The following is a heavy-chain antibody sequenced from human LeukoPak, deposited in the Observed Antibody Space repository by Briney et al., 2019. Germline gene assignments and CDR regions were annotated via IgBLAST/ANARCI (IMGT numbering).Heavy chain of an antibody. V-gene: IGHV3-30-3*01. Sequence: GGSQRLSCAASGFTFSSYAMHWVRQAPGKGLEWVAVISYDGSNKYYADSVKGRFTISRDNSKNTLYLQMNSLRAADTAVYYCARTPRGSSIYYMDVWGKGTTVTVSS. CDR1: GFTFSSYA. D-gene: IGHD6-6*01. J-gene: IGHJ6*03. CDR2: ISYDGSNK. CDR3: ARTPRGSSIYYMDV.